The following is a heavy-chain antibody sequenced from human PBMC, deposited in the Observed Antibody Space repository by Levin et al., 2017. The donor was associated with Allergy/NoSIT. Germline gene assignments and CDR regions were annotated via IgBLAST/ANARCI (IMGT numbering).Heavy chain of an antibody. Sequence: ASVKVSCKASGYTFTGYYMHWVRQAPGQGLEWMGWINPNSGGTNYAQKFQGRVTMTRDTSISTAYMELSRLRSDDTAVYYCARDERLQFWYYYYGMDVWGQGTTVTVAS. V-gene: IGHV1-2*02. J-gene: IGHJ6*02. CDR3: ARDERLQFWYYYYGMDV. CDR2: INPNSGGT. CDR1: GYTFTGYY. D-gene: IGHD4-11*01.